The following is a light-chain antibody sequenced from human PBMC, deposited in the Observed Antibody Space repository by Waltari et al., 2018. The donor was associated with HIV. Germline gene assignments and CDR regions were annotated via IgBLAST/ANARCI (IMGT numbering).Light chain of an antibody. J-gene: IGLJ1*01. CDR1: TSNPDLYRY. V-gene: IGLV2-14*01. CDR2: DVF. Sequence: QSALTQPASVSGSPAQSITIPCNGTTSNPDLYRYVSWCRHLPGGVPQLPLYDVFNRPAGFSVRFSGSSSGGAASLTIVRLQTDDDGDYFCSSFTRMGGVFGPGT. CDR3: SSFTRMGGV.